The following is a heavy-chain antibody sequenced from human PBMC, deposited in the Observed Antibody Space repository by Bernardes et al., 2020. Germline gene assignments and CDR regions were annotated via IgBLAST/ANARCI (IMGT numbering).Heavy chain of an antibody. CDR3: ATGPGY. J-gene: IGHJ4*02. CDR2: IKSKADGETT. Sequence: GGSLRLSCAASGFNFVNAWMNWVRQAPGKGLEWVGRIKSKADGETTDYSAPAKGRFTISRDDSTNTLYLQMNSLQTEDTALYYCATGPGYWGQGTLVTVSS. V-gene: IGHV3-15*07. CDR1: GFNFVNAW.